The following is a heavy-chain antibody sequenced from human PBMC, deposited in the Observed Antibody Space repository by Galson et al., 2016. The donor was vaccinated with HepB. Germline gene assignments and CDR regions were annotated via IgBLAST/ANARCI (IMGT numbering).Heavy chain of an antibody. V-gene: IGHV3-30*04. D-gene: IGHD3-10*01. CDR1: GFTFSSYA. CDR3: AKELRPGMVRALLDY. Sequence: SLRLSCAASGFTFSSYAMHWVRQAPGKGLEWVAVISYAGSFNSYGDSVKGRFTISRDNSKATLYLQMNSRRGEDTAVYSCAKELRPGMVRALLDYWGQGTLVTVAS. J-gene: IGHJ4*02. CDR2: ISYAGSFN.